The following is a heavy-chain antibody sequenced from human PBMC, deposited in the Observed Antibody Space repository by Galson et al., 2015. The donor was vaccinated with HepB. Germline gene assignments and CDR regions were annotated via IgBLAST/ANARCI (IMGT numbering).Heavy chain of an antibody. V-gene: IGHV3-7*03. J-gene: IGHJ4*02. D-gene: IGHD2-2*01. CDR3: ARRDIVVVPAAIPSFDY. Sequence: SLRLSCAASGFTFSSYWMSWVRQAPGKGLEWVANIKQDGSEKYYVDSVKGRFTISRDNAKNSLYLQMNSLRAEDTAVYYCARRDIVVVPAAIPSFDYWGQGTLVTVSS. CDR2: IKQDGSEK. CDR1: GFTFSSYW.